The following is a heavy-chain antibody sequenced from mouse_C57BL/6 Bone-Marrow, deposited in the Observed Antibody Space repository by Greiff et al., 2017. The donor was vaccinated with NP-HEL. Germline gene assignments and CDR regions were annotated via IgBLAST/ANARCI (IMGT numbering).Heavy chain of an antibody. Sequence: VQLQQSGAELVKPGASVKMSCKASGYTFTSYWITWVKQRPGQGLEWIGDIYPGSGSTNYNEKFKSKATLTVDTSSSTAYMQLSSLTSEDSAVYYCAKTGYYGPWFAYWGQGTLVTVSA. CDR1: GYTFTSYW. V-gene: IGHV1-55*01. CDR3: AKTGYYGPWFAY. J-gene: IGHJ3*01. CDR2: IYPGSGST. D-gene: IGHD1-2*01.